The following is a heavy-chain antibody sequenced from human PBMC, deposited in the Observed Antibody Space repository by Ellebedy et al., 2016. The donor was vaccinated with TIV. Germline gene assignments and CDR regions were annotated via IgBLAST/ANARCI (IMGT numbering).Heavy chain of an antibody. CDR3: ARGWNPFYFYY. Sequence: SETLSLTCTVSGGSISSYYWSWIRQPPGKGLEWIGYIYYSGSTNYHPSLKSRVTISVDTAKNQFSLKLSSVTAADTAVYYCARGWNPFYFYYWGQGTLVTVSS. CDR2: IYYSGST. J-gene: IGHJ4*02. D-gene: IGHD1-1*01. V-gene: IGHV4-59*01. CDR1: GGSISSYY.